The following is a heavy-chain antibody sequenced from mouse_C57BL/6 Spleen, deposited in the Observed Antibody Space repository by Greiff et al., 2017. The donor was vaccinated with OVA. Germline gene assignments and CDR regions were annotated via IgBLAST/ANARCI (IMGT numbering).Heavy chain of an antibody. V-gene: IGHV1-69*01. J-gene: IGHJ4*01. CDR3: ARWGSRNFRAMDY. D-gene: IGHD1-1*01. CDR2: IDPSASYT. CDR1: GYTFTSYW. Sequence: QVQLQQPGAELVMPGASVKLSCKASGYTFTSYWMHWVKQRPGQGLEWIGEIDPSASYTNYNQKFKGKSTLTVDKSSSTAYMQLSSLTSEDSAVYYCARWGSRNFRAMDYWGQGTSVTVSS.